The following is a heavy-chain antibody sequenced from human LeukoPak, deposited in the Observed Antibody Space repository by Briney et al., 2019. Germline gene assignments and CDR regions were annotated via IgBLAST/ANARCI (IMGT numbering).Heavy chain of an antibody. CDR1: GGSISSGSYY. CDR2: IYTSGGT. J-gene: IGHJ6*02. D-gene: IGHD2-2*01. Sequence: SQTLSLTCTVSGGSISSGSYYWSWIRQPAGKGLEWIGRIYTSGGTNYNPSRKSRVTISVDTSTNQFSLKLSSVTAADTAVYYSARDRCSSTSCYLAYYYYGMDVWGQGTTVTVSS. V-gene: IGHV4-61*02. CDR3: ARDRCSSTSCYLAYYYYGMDV.